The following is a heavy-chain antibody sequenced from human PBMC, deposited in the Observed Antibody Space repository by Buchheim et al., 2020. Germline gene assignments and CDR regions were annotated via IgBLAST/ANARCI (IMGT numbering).Heavy chain of an antibody. Sequence: QVQLQESGPGLVKPSGTLSLTCAVSGGSISSNNWWHWVRQPPGKGLEWIGEIFNSGSTNYNPSLKSGVTISVDRSENQLSLRLTAVTAADTAVYYCTREIVGNTPSFDYWGQGTL. V-gene: IGHV4-4*02. CDR2: IFNSGST. CDR1: GGSISSNNW. J-gene: IGHJ4*02. CDR3: TREIVGNTPSFDY. D-gene: IGHD2-21*01.